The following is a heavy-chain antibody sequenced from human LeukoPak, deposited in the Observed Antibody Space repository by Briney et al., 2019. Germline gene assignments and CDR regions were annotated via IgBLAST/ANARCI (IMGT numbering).Heavy chain of an antibody. J-gene: IGHJ4*02. D-gene: IGHD5-18*01. Sequence: GGSLRLSCAASGFIFSNAWMSWVRQAPGKGLEWVGRIKGKTDGGTTDYDAPVKGRFTTSRDNAQNSLHLQIKSLRAEDTAAYYCARDRPDRGYSYGRDFDYWGQGTLVTVSS. CDR3: ARDRPDRGYSYGRDFDY. CDR1: GFIFSNAW. CDR2: IKGKTDGGTT. V-gene: IGHV3-15*01.